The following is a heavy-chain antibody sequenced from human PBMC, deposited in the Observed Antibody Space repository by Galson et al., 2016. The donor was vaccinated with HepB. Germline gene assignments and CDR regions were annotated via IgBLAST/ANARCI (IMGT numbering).Heavy chain of an antibody. CDR3: ARFHPRKLWSREFRPPSGFDP. Sequence: QSGAEVKKPGESLKISCKGSGYSFTSYWIGWVRQMPGKGLEWMGIIYPSDSDTRYSPSFQGQVTISADKSISTAYLQWSSLKASDTAMYYCARFHPRKLWSREFRPPSGFDPWGQGTLVTVSS. D-gene: IGHD3-10*01. CDR1: GYSFTSYW. V-gene: IGHV5-51*01. J-gene: IGHJ5*02. CDR2: IYPSDSDT.